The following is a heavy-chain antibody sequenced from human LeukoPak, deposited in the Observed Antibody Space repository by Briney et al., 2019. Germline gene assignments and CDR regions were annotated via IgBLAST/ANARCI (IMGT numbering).Heavy chain of an antibody. V-gene: IGHV3-23*01. CDR3: ANKKGGNYPFEF. CDR2: INGDGDLA. J-gene: IGHJ4*02. Sequence: GGSLRLSCVDSGLSSATYSMNWVRQAPGKGLEWVAVINGDGDLAYYADSVQGRFTISRDNSKNTLYLHMDSLRVEDTAIYFCANKKGGNYPFEFWGQGTLVTVSS. CDR1: GLSSATYS. D-gene: IGHD3-3*01.